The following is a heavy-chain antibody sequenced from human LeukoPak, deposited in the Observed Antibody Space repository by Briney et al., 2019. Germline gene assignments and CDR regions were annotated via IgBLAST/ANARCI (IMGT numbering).Heavy chain of an antibody. D-gene: IGHD5-18*01. Sequence: GRSLRLSCAASGFTFSSYGMHWVRQAPGKGLEWVAVIWYDGSNKYYADSVKGRFTISRDNSKNTLYLQMNSLRAEDTAVYYCPRWGYSYGYYFDYWGQGTLVTVSS. CDR2: IWYDGSNK. CDR3: PRWGYSYGYYFDY. V-gene: IGHV3-33*01. CDR1: GFTFSSYG. J-gene: IGHJ4*02.